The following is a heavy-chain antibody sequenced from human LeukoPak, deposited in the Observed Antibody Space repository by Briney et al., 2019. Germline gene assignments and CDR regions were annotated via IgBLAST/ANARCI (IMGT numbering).Heavy chain of an antibody. V-gene: IGHV1-18*04. J-gene: IGHJ4*02. D-gene: IGHD6-19*01. CDR2: ISAYNGNT. Sequence: ASVTVSYKASGYTFTNYWISGVRQAPGQGVEWVGWISAYNGNTNYLLKLQGKVTMTTDTSTSTAYMELRSLRSDDTAVYYCARVGAVAGMRGYFDYWGQGTLVTVSS. CDR3: ARVGAVAGMRGYFDY. CDR1: GYTFTNYW.